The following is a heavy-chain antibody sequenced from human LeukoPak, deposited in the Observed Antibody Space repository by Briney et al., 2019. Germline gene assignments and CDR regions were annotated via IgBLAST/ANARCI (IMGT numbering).Heavy chain of an antibody. CDR3: ATSYYYDSSGAFDI. Sequence: GASVKVSCKVSGYTLTELSMHWVRQAPGKGLEWMGGFDPEDGETIYAQKFQGRVTMTEDTSTDTAYMELSSLRSEDTAVYYCATSYYYDSSGAFDIWGQGTMVTVSS. CDR2: FDPEDGET. J-gene: IGHJ3*02. D-gene: IGHD3-22*01. CDR1: GYTLTELS. V-gene: IGHV1-24*01.